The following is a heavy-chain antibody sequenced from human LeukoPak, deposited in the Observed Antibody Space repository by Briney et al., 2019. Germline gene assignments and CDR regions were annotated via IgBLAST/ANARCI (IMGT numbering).Heavy chain of an antibody. Sequence: PGGSLRLSCAASGFTFSTYKMNWVRQAPGKGPEWVSSISSTSDYMYYADSVKGRFTISRDNAKDSLYLQMNSLRAEDTAVYYCATFYGGSWNYFVHWGQGTLVSVSS. CDR1: GFTFSTYK. CDR2: ISSTSDYM. V-gene: IGHV3-21*01. CDR3: ATFYGGSWNYFVH. D-gene: IGHD6-13*01. J-gene: IGHJ4*02.